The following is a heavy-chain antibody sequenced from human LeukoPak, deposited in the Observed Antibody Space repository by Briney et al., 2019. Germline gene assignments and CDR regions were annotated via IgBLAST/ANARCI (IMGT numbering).Heavy chain of an antibody. CDR3: AADSSSWYDGYY. J-gene: IGHJ4*02. Sequence: IRQPAGRGLEWIGRIYTSGSTNYNPSLKSRVTMSVDTSKNQFSLKLSSVTAADTAVYYCAADSSSWYDGYYWGQGTLVTVSS. CDR2: IYTSGST. D-gene: IGHD6-13*01. V-gene: IGHV4-4*07.